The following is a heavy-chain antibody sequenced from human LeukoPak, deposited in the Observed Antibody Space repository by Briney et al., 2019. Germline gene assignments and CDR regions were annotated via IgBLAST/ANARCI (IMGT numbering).Heavy chain of an antibody. CDR3: AKDSRDYNFRTGYYFDY. V-gene: IGHV3-30-3*01. CDR2: ISYDGSNK. CDR1: GFTFSNYA. D-gene: IGHD5-24*01. Sequence: GGSLRLSCAASGFTFSNYAIHWVRQAPGKGLEWVAVISYDGSNKHYADSVKGRFTISRDNSKNTLDLQMNSLRAEDTAIYYCAKDSRDYNFRTGYYFDYWGQGTLVTVSS. J-gene: IGHJ4*02.